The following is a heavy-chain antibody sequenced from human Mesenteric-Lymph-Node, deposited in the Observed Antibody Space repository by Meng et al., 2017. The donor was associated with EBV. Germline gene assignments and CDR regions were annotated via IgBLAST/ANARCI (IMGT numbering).Heavy chain of an antibody. CDR1: GGSISSGGYS. CDR3: ARVPLERRSGLVWFDP. J-gene: IGHJ5*02. D-gene: IGHD1-1*01. V-gene: IGHV4-30-2*01. CDR2: IYHGGST. Sequence: QLQLQESGSGLVNPSQTLSLTCAVSGGSISSGGYSWSWIRQPPGKGLELIGYIYHGGSTYYNPSLKSRVTMSVDRPNNQFSLKLTSVAAADTAVYYCARVPLERRSGLVWFDPWGQGTLVTVSS.